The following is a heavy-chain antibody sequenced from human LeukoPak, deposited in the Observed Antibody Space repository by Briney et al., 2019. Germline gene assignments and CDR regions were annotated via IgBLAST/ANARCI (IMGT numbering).Heavy chain of an antibody. CDR2: ISAYNGNT. Sequence: ASVKVSCKASGYIFTTYDINWVRQATGQGLEWMGWISAYNGNTNYAQKLQGRVTMTTDTSTSTAYMELRSLRSDDTAVYYCARGLWFGESPWFDPWGQGTLVTVSS. D-gene: IGHD3-10*01. CDR1: GYIFTTYD. V-gene: IGHV1-18*01. CDR3: ARGLWFGESPWFDP. J-gene: IGHJ5*02.